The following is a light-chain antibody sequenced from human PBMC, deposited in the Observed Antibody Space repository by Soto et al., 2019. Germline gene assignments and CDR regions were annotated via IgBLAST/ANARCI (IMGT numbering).Light chain of an antibody. J-gene: IGLJ3*02. CDR1: SSDVGGYNF. V-gene: IGLV2-14*01. Sequence: QSALTQPASVSGSPGQSISISCTGGSSDVGGYNFVSWYQQHPGRVPKLMIYEVTNRPSGVPIRFSGSKSGNTAFLTISGLNAEDEAEYFCNSYTTYSTQLFGGGTKVTVL. CDR3: NSYTTYSTQL. CDR2: EVT.